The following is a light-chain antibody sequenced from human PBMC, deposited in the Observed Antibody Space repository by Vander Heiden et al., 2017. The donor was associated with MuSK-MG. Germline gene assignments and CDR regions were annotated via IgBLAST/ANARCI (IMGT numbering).Light chain of an antibody. CDR1: QSVNSN. Sequence: EVVMTQSPATLSVSPGKRATLSCRASQSVNSNLAWYQHRPGQAHKLLIYGASTRATGIPARFSGSGSGTEFTLTINSLQSEDFAVYYCQQYDNWLYTFGQGTKLEIK. CDR3: QQYDNWLYT. J-gene: IGKJ2*01. CDR2: GAS. V-gene: IGKV3-15*01.